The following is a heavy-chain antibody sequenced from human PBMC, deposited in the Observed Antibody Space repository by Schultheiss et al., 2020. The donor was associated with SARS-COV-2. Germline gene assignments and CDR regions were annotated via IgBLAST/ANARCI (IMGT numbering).Heavy chain of an antibody. CDR3: GPSRGSNRHCGSGSPRHD. D-gene: IGHD3-10*01. CDR2: INHTGST. CDR1: GGSFSGYY. J-gene: IGHJ4*02. V-gene: IGHV4-34*01. Sequence: SETLSLTCAVYGGSFSGYYWSWIRQPPGKGLEWIGEINHTGSTNYNPSRKRRVTISVDTSKNQFSLKLISVTAAETAVYYFGPSRGSNRHCGSGSPRHDWVRGTLVTVSS.